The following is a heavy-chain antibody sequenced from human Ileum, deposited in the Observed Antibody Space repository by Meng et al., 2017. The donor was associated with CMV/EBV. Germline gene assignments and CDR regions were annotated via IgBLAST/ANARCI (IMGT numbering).Heavy chain of an antibody. Sequence: ESLKISCAASGFPFTNYWMSWARQAPGKGLEWVGNIDQDGRVKFYGDSVKGRFTISRDNAKNSLYLQMDSLRVEDTAIYYCARSAAAPGDSWGQGTLVTVSS. CDR1: GFPFTNYW. CDR3: ARSAAAPGDS. D-gene: IGHD2-15*01. V-gene: IGHV3-7*01. CDR2: IDQDGRVK. J-gene: IGHJ5*01.